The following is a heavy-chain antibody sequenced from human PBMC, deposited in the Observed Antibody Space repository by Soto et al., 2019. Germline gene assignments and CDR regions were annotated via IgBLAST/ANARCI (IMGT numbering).Heavy chain of an antibody. V-gene: IGHV4-34*01. J-gene: IGHJ4*02. CDR1: GGSFIGYY. Sequence: SETLSLTSAVYGGSFIGYYWSWIRQPPGKGLEWIGEINHSGSTNYNLSLKSRVTISVDTSKNQFSLKLSSVTAADTAVYYCARGLGSSSWYKSYFDYWGQGTLVTVSS. CDR3: ARGLGSSSWYKSYFDY. CDR2: INHSGST. D-gene: IGHD6-13*01.